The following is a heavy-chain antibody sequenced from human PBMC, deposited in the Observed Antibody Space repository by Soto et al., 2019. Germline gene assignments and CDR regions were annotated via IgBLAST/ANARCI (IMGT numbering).Heavy chain of an antibody. CDR1: GFTFDDYA. CDR3: ATDSGRYDFYALAV. J-gene: IGHJ6*02. Sequence: EVQLVQSGGGLVQPGRTLRLSCEASGFTFDDYAMHWVRQAPGKGLEWVSGVSWNGDTMVYADSVRGRFTISRDNSKNVLYLQMTNLRREDTAIYYCATDSGRYDFYALAVWGQGTTVSVSS. CDR2: VSWNGDTM. D-gene: IGHD3-3*01. V-gene: IGHV3-9*01.